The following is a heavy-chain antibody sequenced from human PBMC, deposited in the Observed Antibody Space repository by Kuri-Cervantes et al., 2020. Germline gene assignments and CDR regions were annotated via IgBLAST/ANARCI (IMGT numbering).Heavy chain of an antibody. D-gene: IGHD2-21*01. J-gene: IGHJ5*02. CDR1: GLTFSQYG. V-gene: IGHV3-74*01. Sequence: GGSLRLSCVVSGLTFSQYGMHWVRQAPGKGLVWVSRIDNDGNNIAYADSVKGRFTISRDNAKNTLYLQMNSLRAEDAAVYYCVKDVATWGQGTLVTVSS. CDR3: VKDVAT. CDR2: IDNDGNNI.